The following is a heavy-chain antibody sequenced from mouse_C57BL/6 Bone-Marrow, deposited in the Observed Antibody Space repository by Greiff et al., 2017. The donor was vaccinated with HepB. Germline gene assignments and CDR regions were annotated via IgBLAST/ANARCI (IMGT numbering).Heavy chain of an antibody. V-gene: IGHV10-1*01. J-gene: IGHJ3*01. CDR1: GFSFNTYA. D-gene: IGHD1-1*01. CDR2: IRSKSNNYAT. Sequence: EVQVVESGGGLVQPKGSLKLSCAASGFSFNTYAMNWVRQAPGKGLEWVARIRSKSNNYATYYADSVKDRFTISRDDSESMLYLQMNNLKTEDTAMYYCVRQGSSSAWFAYWGQGTLVTVSA. CDR3: VRQGSSSAWFAY.